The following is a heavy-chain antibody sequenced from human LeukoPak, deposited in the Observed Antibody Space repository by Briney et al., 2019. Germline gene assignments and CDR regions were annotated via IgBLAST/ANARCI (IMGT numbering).Heavy chain of an antibody. CDR2: ISYSGST. J-gene: IGHJ3*02. D-gene: IGHD7-27*01. CDR3: ARDCANWGHPDGFDI. Sequence: PSETLSLTCTVSGGSISSGGYYWIWIRQHPGEGLEWIGSISYSGSTYYNPSLKSRVTISVDTSRNQFSLKLSSVTAADTAVYYCARDCANWGHPDGFDIWGQGKMVTVSS. CDR1: GGSISSGGYY. V-gene: IGHV4-31*03.